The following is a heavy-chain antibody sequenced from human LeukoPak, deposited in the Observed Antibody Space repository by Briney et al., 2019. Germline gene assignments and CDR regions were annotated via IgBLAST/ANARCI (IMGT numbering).Heavy chain of an antibody. CDR3: ARAVQQLVTIYWFDP. CDR1: GDSISTSNSY. Sequence: SETLSLTCTVSGDSISTSNSYWGWIRQPPGKALEWIGSIYYSGSTYYNPSLKSRVTISVDTSKNQFSLKLSSVTAADTAVYYCARAVQQLVTIYWFDPWGQGTLVTVSS. J-gene: IGHJ5*02. D-gene: IGHD6-13*01. CDR2: IYYSGST. V-gene: IGHV4-39*07.